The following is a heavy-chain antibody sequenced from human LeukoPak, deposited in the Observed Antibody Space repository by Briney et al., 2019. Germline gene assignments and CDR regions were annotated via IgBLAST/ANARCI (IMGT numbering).Heavy chain of an antibody. J-gene: IGHJ4*02. D-gene: IGHD6-6*01. CDR3: AREVGIAAPYFDY. Sequence: SVKVSCKASGGTFSSYAISWVRQAPGQGLEWMGGIIPIFGTANYAQKFQGRVTITTDESTSTAYMELSSLRSEDTAVYYCAREVGIAAPYFDYWGQGTLVTVSS. V-gene: IGHV1-69*05. CDR1: GGTFSSYA. CDR2: IIPIFGTA.